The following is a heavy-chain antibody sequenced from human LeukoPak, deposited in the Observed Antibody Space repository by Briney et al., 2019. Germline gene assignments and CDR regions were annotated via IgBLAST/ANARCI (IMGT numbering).Heavy chain of an antibody. V-gene: IGHV4-59*01. CDR1: GASITDYY. D-gene: IGHD2-15*01. Sequence: SPSETLSLTCTVSGASITDYYWSWIRQPPGKGLEFIGYISNSEITNYNPSLTSRVTMSVDTSKNQFSLKLKSMTAADTAVYYCAKGGGSSFRGDYSYYYMDVWGKGTTVSDSS. CDR3: AKGGGSSFRGDYSYYYMDV. CDR2: ISNSEIT. J-gene: IGHJ6*03.